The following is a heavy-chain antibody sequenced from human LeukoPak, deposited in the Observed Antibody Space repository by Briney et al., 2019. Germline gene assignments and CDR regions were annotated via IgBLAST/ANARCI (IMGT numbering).Heavy chain of an antibody. CDR2: ISGSGGST. D-gene: IGHD3-10*01. CDR1: GFTFSSYA. CDR3: ANEGAISFGELLNDY. V-gene: IGHV3-23*01. Sequence: PGGSLRLSCAASGFTFSSYAMSWVRQAPGKGLEWVSAISGSGGSTYYADSVKGRFTIPRDNSKNTLYLQMNSLRAEDTAVYYCANEGAISFGELLNDYWGQGTRVTVSS. J-gene: IGHJ4*02.